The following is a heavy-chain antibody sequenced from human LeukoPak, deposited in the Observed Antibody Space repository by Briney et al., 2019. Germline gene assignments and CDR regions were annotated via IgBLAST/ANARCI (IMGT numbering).Heavy chain of an antibody. CDR2: ITGSTGDT. V-gene: IGHV3-23*01. J-gene: IGHJ4*02. CDR3: ARASGGIGPMDYFDY. D-gene: IGHD2-2*03. Sequence: GGSLRLSCTASGFTFRNYAMSWVRQAPGKGLEWVSGITGSTGDTYYADSVDGRFTISRDNSKNTLYLQMNSLRSDDTAVYYCARASGGIGPMDYFDYWGQGTLVTVSS. CDR1: GFTFRNYA.